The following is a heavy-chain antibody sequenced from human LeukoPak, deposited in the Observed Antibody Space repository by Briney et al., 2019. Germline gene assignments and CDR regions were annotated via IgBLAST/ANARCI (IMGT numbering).Heavy chain of an antibody. Sequence: SVKVSCKASGGTFSSYAISWVRQAPGQGLEWMGGIIPIFGTANYAQKFQGRVTITADESTSTAYMELSSLRSEDTAVYYCARVSRYSGYDLGNYYFDYWGQGALVTVSS. CDR3: ARVSRYSGYDLGNYYFDY. D-gene: IGHD5-12*01. V-gene: IGHV1-69*01. J-gene: IGHJ4*02. CDR2: IIPIFGTA. CDR1: GGTFSSYA.